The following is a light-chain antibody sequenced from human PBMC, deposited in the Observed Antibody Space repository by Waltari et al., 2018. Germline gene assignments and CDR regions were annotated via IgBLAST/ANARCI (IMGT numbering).Light chain of an antibody. J-gene: IGKJ2*01. CDR2: GAS. V-gene: IGKV3-15*01. CDR1: QSVNNN. Sequence: EIVMTQSPVTLSVSPGESATLSCRASQSVNNNLAWYQQKPGQAPRLLRYGASTRATDIPARFSGSGSGTEFTLTITSLQSEDFAVYYCQQYNNWPPLTFGQGTNLEIK. CDR3: QQYNNWPPLT.